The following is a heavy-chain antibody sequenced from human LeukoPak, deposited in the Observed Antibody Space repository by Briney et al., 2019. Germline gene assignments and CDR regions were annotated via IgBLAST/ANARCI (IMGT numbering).Heavy chain of an antibody. CDR1: IFTFSNYG. Sequence: PGGSLSLSCAASIFTFSNYGMHWVRQAPGKGLEWVAVIWYDGSNKYYADSVKGRFIISRDNSKNTLYLQMNSLRAEDTAVYYCARDISGYYYFDYWGQGTLVTASS. D-gene: IGHD3-22*01. CDR3: ARDISGYYYFDY. CDR2: IWYDGSNK. J-gene: IGHJ4*02. V-gene: IGHV3-33*08.